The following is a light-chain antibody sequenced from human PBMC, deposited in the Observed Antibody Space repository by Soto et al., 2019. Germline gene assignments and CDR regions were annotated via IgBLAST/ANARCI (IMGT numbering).Light chain of an antibody. V-gene: IGKV3-20*01. CDR1: QTVSNNF. CDR3: RQYGRSLELA. CDR2: GAS. J-gene: IGKJ4*01. Sequence: IVLTQSPGTLSLSPGERATLSCRASQTVSNNFLAWYQEKPGRGPRLLIYGASTRATGIPDRFSGSGSGTDFTLTNSILDPEDFAVYYCRQYGRSLELAVGGGTKVEIK.